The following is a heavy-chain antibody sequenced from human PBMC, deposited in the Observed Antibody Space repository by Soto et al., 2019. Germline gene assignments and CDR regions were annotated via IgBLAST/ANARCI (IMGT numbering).Heavy chain of an antibody. CDR1: GFPFSSYW. CDR2: IKSDGSGT. J-gene: IGHJ4*02. V-gene: IGHV3-74*01. D-gene: IGHD3-22*01. Sequence: EVQLVESGGGLVQPGESLTLSCAASGFPFSSYWMHWVRQAPGKGLVWVSRIKSDGSGTYYADSVQDRFPISRYNARNXXYLQMNSLRGEDTAVYFCARGDGDRYDGNGYLGRHWGQGTLVTVSS. CDR3: ARGDGDRYDGNGYLGRH.